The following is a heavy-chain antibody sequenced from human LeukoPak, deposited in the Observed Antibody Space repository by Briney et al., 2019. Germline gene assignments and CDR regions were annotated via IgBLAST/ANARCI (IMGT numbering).Heavy chain of an antibody. CDR1: GGTFSSYA. J-gene: IGHJ6*02. CDR3: ARLPYCSSTSCYRPPEGMDV. CDR2: IIPIFGTA. D-gene: IGHD2-2*01. V-gene: IGHV1-69*13. Sequence: GASVKVSCKASGGTFSSYAISWVRQAPGQGLEWMGGIIPIFGTANYAQKFQGRVTITADESTSTAYMELSSLRSEDTAVYYCARLPYCSSTSCYRPPEGMDVWGQGTTVTVSS.